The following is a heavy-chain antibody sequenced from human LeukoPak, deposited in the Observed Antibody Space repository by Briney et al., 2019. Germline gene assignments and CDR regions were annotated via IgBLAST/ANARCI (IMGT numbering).Heavy chain of an antibody. CDR3: GRAPGWIDY. J-gene: IGHJ4*02. D-gene: IGHD3-9*01. CDR1: GFTFSSYA. CDR2: ISGSGGST. V-gene: IGHV3-23*01. Sequence: PGGSLRLSCAASGFTFSSYAMSWVRQAPGKGLEWVSAISGSGGSTYYADSVRGRFTISRHNSKNTLYLQMNSLRGEDTAVYYCGRAPGWIDYWGQGTLVTVSS.